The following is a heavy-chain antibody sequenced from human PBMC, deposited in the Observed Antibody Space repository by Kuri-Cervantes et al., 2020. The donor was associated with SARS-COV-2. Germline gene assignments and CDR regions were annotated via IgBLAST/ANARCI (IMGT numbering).Heavy chain of an antibody. CDR1: GGTFSSYA. CDR3: ARAYYYDSSGYYPGDY. D-gene: IGHD3-22*01. Sequence: SVKVSCKASGGTFSSYAISWVRQAPGQGLEWMGGIIAIFGTANYAQKFQGRVRITADESTSTAYMELISLRSEDTAVYYCARAYYYDSSGYYPGDYWGQGTLVTVSS. CDR2: IIAIFGTA. V-gene: IGHV1-69*13. J-gene: IGHJ4*02.